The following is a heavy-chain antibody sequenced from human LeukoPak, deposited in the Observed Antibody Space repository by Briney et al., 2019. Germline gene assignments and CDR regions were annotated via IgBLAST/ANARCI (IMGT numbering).Heavy chain of an antibody. V-gene: IGHV3-30-3*01. CDR2: ISYNGSSK. D-gene: IGHD2-8*01. J-gene: IGHJ4*02. CDR1: GFTFSNYA. CDR3: ASGYCTNDVCYTGGFDY. Sequence: PERSLRLSCAASGFTFSNYAMHWVRQAPGKGLEWVAVISYNGSSKYYADSVKGRFTISRDNSKNTVYLQMNSLRAEDSAVYYCASGYCTNDVCYTGGFDYWGQGTLVTVSS.